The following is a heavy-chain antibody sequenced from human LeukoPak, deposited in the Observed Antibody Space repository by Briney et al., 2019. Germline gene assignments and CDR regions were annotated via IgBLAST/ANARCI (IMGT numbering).Heavy chain of an antibody. J-gene: IGHJ4*02. CDR2: IYYSGST. CDR1: GGSISSGGYY. D-gene: IGHD4-17*01. CDR3: ARVATVTTYYFDY. V-gene: IGHV4-31*03. Sequence: SETLSLTCTVSGGSISSGGYYWSWIRQHPGKGLEWIGYIYYSGSTYYNPSLKSRVTISVDTSKNQFSLKLSSVTAADTAVYYCARVATVTTYYFDYWGQGTLVIVSS.